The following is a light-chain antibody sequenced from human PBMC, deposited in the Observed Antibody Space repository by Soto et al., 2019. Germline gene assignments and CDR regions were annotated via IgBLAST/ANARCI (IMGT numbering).Light chain of an antibody. J-gene: IGKJ5*01. CDR2: AAS. CDR3: QQSYNTPIT. V-gene: IGKV1-39*01. Sequence: DIQMTQSQSSLSASLSDRVTITCRASQTISNYLKWYQQKTGRAPELLVYAASNLQSGVPSRFTGSGSGTHFTLTISGLEPADFATYFCQQSYNTPITFGQGTRLEI. CDR1: QTISNY.